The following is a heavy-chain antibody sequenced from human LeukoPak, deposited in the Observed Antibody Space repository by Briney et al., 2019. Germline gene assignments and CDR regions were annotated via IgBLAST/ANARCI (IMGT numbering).Heavy chain of an antibody. CDR3: VHGWASYGSGSSEFFDY. Sequence: GGSLRLSCAASDFTVSSNYMSWVRQAPGKGLEYVSVLYHDGGTYSADSVKGRFTISRDNSKNTLYLQMNSLRVEDTAVYYCVHGWASYGSGSSEFFDYWGQGTLVTVSS. CDR2: LYHDGGT. CDR1: DFTVSSNY. J-gene: IGHJ4*02. V-gene: IGHV3-53*01. D-gene: IGHD3-10*01.